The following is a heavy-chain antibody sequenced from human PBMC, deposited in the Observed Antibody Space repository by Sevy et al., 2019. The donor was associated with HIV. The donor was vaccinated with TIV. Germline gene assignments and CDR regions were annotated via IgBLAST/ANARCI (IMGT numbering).Heavy chain of an antibody. Sequence: SETLSLTCTVSGGSIRSFYWSWIRQSPGRGLEWIGHIYYSGSTNYNPSLKSRVTISVDTSKNQFSLKLNSVTAADTAAYFCVRKGGGTSSQQWFFDLWGRGAPVTVSS. CDR1: GGSIRSFY. CDR3: VRKGGGTSSQQWFFDL. V-gene: IGHV4-59*01. CDR2: IYYSGST. J-gene: IGHJ2*01. D-gene: IGHD6-6*01.